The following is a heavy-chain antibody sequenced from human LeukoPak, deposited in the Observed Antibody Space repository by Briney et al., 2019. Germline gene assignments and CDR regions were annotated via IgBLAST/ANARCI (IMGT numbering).Heavy chain of an antibody. CDR1: GFTFSSYA. CDR2: ISYDGSNK. J-gene: IGHJ6*02. CDR3: TRDLMDYDVSTGLHHYYMDV. D-gene: IGHD3-9*01. V-gene: IGHV3-30-3*01. Sequence: PGGSLRLSCAASGFTFSSYAMLWVRQAPGKGLEWVAVISYDGSNKYYADSVKGRFTISRDNAKNTLYLQMNTLRVEDTAVYYCTRDLMDYDVSTGLHHYYMDVWGQGTTVTVSS.